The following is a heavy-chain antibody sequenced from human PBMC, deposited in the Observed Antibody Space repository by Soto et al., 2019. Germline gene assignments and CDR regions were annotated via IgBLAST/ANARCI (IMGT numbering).Heavy chain of an antibody. D-gene: IGHD3-10*01. J-gene: IGHJ6*02. Sequence: QVQLVQSGAEVKKPGSSVKVSCKASGGTFSSYTISWVRQAPGQGLEWMGRIIPILGIANYAQKFQGRVTITADKSTSTAYRELSSLRSEDTAVYYCARGSMVRGVIIAGHLDVWGQGTTVTVSS. CDR1: GGTFSSYT. CDR3: ARGSMVRGVIIAGHLDV. CDR2: IIPILGIA. V-gene: IGHV1-69*02.